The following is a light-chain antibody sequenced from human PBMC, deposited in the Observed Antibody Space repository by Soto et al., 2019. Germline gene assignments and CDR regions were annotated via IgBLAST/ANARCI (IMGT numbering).Light chain of an antibody. CDR2: GAS. CDR3: QQYDTSAPLT. V-gene: IGKV3-20*01. J-gene: IGKJ5*01. Sequence: EIVLTQSPGTLSLSPGERATLSCRASQSVSSNYLAWYQQKPGQAPSLLIYGASSRATGIPDRFSGSGSGTAFTLTISRLEPEDFGMYSCQQYDTSAPLTFGRGTRVEIE. CDR1: QSVSSNY.